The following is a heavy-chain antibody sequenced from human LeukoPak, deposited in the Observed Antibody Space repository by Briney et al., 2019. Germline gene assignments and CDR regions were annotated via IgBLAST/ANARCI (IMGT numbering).Heavy chain of an antibody. CDR2: ISYDGSNK. CDR1: GFTFSSYA. J-gene: IGHJ3*02. Sequence: GRSLRLSCAASGFTFSSYAMHWVRQAPGKGLEWVAVISYDGSNKYYADSVKGRFTISRDNSKNTLYLQMNSLRAEDTAVYYCARADITMIVVVTPLGAFGIWGQGTMVTVSS. CDR3: ARADITMIVVVTPLGAFGI. D-gene: IGHD3-22*01. V-gene: IGHV3-30*04.